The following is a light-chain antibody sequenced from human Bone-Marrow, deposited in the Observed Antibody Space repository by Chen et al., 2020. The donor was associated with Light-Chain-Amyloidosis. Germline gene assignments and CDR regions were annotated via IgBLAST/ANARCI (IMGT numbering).Light chain of an antibody. CDR2: ADS. Sequence: SYVLTQPSSVSVAPGQTATIARGGNNIGSTSVHWYQQTPGQAPLLVVYADSDRPSGIPERLSGSNSGNTATLLSSRVEAGDDADYYCQVWDRSSDRPVFGGGTKLTVL. J-gene: IGLJ3*02. V-gene: IGLV3-21*02. CDR3: QVWDRSSDRPV. CDR1: NIGSTS.